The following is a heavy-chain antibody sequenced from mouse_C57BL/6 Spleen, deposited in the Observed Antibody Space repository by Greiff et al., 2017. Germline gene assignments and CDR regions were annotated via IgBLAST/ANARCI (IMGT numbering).Heavy chain of an antibody. D-gene: IGHD1-1*01. CDR3: ARLDATTGGLYWYFDV. J-gene: IGHJ1*03. V-gene: IGHV1-39*01. CDR2: INPNYGTT. Sequence: VHVKQSGPELVKPGASVKISCKASGYSFTDYNMNWVKQSNGKSLEWIGVINPNYGTTSYNQKFKGKATLTVDQSSSTAYMQLNSLTSEDSAVYYGARLDATTGGLYWYFDVWGTGTTVTVSS. CDR1: GYSFTDYN.